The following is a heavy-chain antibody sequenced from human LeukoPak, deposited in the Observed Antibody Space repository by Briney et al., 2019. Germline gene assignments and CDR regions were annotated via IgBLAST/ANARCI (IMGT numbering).Heavy chain of an antibody. J-gene: IGHJ3*02. V-gene: IGHV4-4*02. CDR2: IYHSGST. D-gene: IGHD3-22*01. CDR1: GGSISSNNW. Sequence: PSETLSLTCAVSGGSISSNNWWSWVRQPPGKGLEWIGEIYHSGSTNYNPSLKSRVTTSVDTSKNQFSLKLGSVAAADTAVYFCARGPYSYDSSGAFDIWGQGTMVTVSS. CDR3: ARGPYSYDSSGAFDI.